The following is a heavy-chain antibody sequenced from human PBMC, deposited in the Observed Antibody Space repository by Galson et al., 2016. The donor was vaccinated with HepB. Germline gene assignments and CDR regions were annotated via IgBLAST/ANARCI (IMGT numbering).Heavy chain of an antibody. J-gene: IGHJ4*02. D-gene: IGHD1-7*01. CDR1: GFSFTSYA. V-gene: IGHV1-3*03. CDR2: INARNGEA. CDR3: AREGPIIGTLNY. Sequence: SVKVSCKASGFSFTSYAFHWVRQASGQGPQWLGWINARNGEAKYSQVFQDRVTISRDTSATTVYMEVTSLTSEDTAVYYCAREGPIIGTLNYWGQGTMVTVTS.